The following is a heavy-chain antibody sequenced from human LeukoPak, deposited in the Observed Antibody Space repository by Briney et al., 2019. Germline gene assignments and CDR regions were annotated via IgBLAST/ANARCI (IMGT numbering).Heavy chain of an antibody. V-gene: IGHV4-61*01. CDR2: IYYSGST. CDR3: ARDSLITTAGLVGMDV. D-gene: IGHD6-13*01. CDR1: GGSVSSGTYY. J-gene: IGHJ6*02. Sequence: SETLSLTCTVSGGSVSSGTYYWSWIRQPPGKGLEWIGYIYYSGSTKYNPSLKSRVTISVDTSKNQFSLKLYSVTAADTAVYYCARDSLITTAGLVGMDVWGQGTTVTVSS.